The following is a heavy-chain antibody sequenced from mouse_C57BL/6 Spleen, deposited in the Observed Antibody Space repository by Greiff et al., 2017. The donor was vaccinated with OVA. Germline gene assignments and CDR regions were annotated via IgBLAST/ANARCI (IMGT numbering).Heavy chain of an antibody. V-gene: IGHV1-69*01. CDR2: IDPSDSYT. D-gene: IGHD2-3*01. CDR3: AREGYYDGYEDFDY. CDR1: GYTFTSYW. J-gene: IGHJ2*01. Sequence: VQLQQPGAELVMPGASVKLSCKASGYTFTSYWMHWVKQRPGQGLEWIGEIDPSDSYTNYNQKFKGKSTLTVDKSSSTAYMQLSSLTSEDAAVYYCAREGYYDGYEDFDYWGQGTTLTVSA.